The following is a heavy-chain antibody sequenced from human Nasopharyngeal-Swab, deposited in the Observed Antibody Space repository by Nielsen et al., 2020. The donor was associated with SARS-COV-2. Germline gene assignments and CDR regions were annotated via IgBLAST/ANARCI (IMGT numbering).Heavy chain of an antibody. Sequence: GGSLRLSCVASGFTFSSYGMHWVRQAPGKGLEWVAVIWYDGSNKDHADSVKGRFTISRDNSKNTLYLQMNSLRAEDTAVYYCARLSYGDDKKDPYYYYYGMDVWGQGTTVTVSS. CDR2: IWYDGSNK. CDR1: GFTFSSYG. CDR3: ARLSYGDDKKDPYYYYYGMDV. J-gene: IGHJ6*02. V-gene: IGHV3-33*01. D-gene: IGHD4-17*01.